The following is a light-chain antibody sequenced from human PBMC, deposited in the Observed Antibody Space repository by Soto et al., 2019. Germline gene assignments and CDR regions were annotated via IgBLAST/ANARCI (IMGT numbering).Light chain of an antibody. CDR2: DAS. CDR3: QQRSNWYT. J-gene: IGKJ2*01. CDR1: QSVSSY. V-gene: IGKV3-11*01. Sequence: EIVLTQSPATLSLSPGERATLSCRASQSVSSYLAWYQQKPGQAPRLLIYDASSRATGIPARFSGSGSGTDCTLISSSLEPEDFAIYYCQQRSNWYTFGQGAQLEIK.